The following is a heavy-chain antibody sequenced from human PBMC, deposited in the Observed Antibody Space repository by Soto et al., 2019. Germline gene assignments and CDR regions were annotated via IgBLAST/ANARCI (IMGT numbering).Heavy chain of an antibody. D-gene: IGHD6-19*01. J-gene: IGHJ3*02. CDR3: AREGIAVADNAFDI. CDR2: INAGNGNT. CDR1: GYTFTSYA. V-gene: IGHV1-3*01. Sequence: ASVKVSCKASGYTFTSYAVHWVRQAPGQRLEWMGWINAGNGNTKYSQKFQGRVTITRDTSASTAYMELSSLRSEDTAVYYCAREGIAVADNAFDIWGQGTMVTVSS.